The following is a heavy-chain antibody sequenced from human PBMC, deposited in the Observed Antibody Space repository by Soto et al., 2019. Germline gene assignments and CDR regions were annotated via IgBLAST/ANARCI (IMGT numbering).Heavy chain of an antibody. D-gene: IGHD6-19*01. CDR1: GYTLTSYA. CDR3: AREQHSSGWYDYYYYGMDV. J-gene: IGHJ6*02. V-gene: IGHV1-3*01. Sequence: ASVKVSCKASGYTLTSYAMHWVRQAPGQRLEWMGWINAGNGNTKYSQKFQGRVTITRDTSASTAYMELSSLRSEDTAVYYCAREQHSSGWYDYYYYGMDVWGQGTTVTVSS. CDR2: INAGNGNT.